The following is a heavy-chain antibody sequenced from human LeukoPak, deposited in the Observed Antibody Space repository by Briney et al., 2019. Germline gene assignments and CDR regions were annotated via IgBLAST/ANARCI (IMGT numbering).Heavy chain of an antibody. CDR1: GFTVSSNY. CDR2: IYSGGST. V-gene: IGHV3-53*01. CDR3: STGSGHAFDI. D-gene: IGHD3-10*01. Sequence: GGSLRLSCAASGFTVSSNYMSWVRQAPGKGLEWVSVIYSGGSTYYADSVKGRFTISRDNAKNTLYVQMNSLRAEDTAVYYCSTGSGHAFDIWGRGTMVTVSS. J-gene: IGHJ3*02.